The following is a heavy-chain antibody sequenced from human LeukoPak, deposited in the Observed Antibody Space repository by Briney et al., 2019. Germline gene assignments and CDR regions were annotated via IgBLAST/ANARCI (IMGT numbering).Heavy chain of an antibody. V-gene: IGHV4-61*02. CDR2: IYTSGST. D-gene: IGHD3-22*01. Sequence: SQTLSLTCTVSGGSISSGSYYWSWIRQLAGKGLEWIGRIYTSGSTNYNPSLKSRVTISVDTSKNQFSLKLSSVTAADTAVYYCARGDSSGYYPYFDYWGQGTLVTVSS. CDR1: GGSISSGSYY. J-gene: IGHJ4*02. CDR3: ARGDSSGYYPYFDY.